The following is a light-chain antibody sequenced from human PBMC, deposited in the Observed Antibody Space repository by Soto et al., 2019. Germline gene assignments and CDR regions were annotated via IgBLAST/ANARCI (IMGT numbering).Light chain of an antibody. CDR1: QSVSSN. CDR2: GAS. Sequence: EIVLTQSPATLSSFPGDRVTLSCRASQSVSSNLAWYQQKPGQAPRLLIYGASTRATGIPARFSGSGSGTEFTLTISSLQSEDFAVYYCQQYNNWPPVTFGQRTKVDI. CDR3: QQYNNWPPVT. J-gene: IGKJ1*01. V-gene: IGKV3-15*01.